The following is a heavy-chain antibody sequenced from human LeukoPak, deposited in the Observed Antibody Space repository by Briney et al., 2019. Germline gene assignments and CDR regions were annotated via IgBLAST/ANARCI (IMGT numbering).Heavy chain of an antibody. CDR1: GFTFSSYA. Sequence: PGGSLRLSCAASGFTFSSYAMHWVRQAPGKGLDWVAVISYDGSNKYYADSVKGRFTISRDNSKNTLYLQMNSLRAEGTAVYYCARSRSGYSYDHAAFEIWGQGTMVTVSS. CDR3: ARSRSGYSYDHAAFEI. D-gene: IGHD5-18*01. V-gene: IGHV3-30-3*01. CDR2: ISYDGSNK. J-gene: IGHJ3*02.